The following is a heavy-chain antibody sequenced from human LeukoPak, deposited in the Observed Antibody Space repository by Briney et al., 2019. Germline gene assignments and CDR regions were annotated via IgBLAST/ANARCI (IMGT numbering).Heavy chain of an antibody. CDR1: GYTFTGYY. Sequence: ASVKVSCKASGYTFTGYYMHWVRQAPGQGLEWMGWINPNSGGTNYAQKFQGRVTMTRDTSISTAYMELSRLRSDDTAVYYCAREWRRIVGATGGFDYWGQGTLVTVSS. D-gene: IGHD1-26*01. CDR2: INPNSGGT. CDR3: AREWRRIVGATGGFDY. V-gene: IGHV1-2*02. J-gene: IGHJ4*02.